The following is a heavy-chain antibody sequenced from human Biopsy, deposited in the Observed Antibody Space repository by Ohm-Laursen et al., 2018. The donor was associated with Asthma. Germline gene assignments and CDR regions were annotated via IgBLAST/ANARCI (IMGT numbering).Heavy chain of an antibody. CDR3: ARVAVYGDIFFAIDV. CDR2: AFHSGTT. CDR1: RDYVRTYDYR. D-gene: IGHD5-24*01. V-gene: IGHV4-30-4*01. J-gene: IGHJ6*02. Sequence: TLSLTCIVSRDYVRTYDYRWAWIRQPPGKGLEWLGSAFHSGTTDYTPSVARRLSISVDTTRNQFSMTLSSVTAADTAVYFCARVAVYGDIFFAIDVWGQGTTVSVS.